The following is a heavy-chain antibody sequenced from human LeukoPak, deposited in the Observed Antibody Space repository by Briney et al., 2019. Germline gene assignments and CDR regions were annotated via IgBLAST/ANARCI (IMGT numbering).Heavy chain of an antibody. CDR2: IYYSGST. CDR1: GGSISSYY. V-gene: IGHV4-59*01. Sequence: SETLSLTCTVSGGSISSYYWSWIRQPPGKGLEWIGYIYYSGSTNYNPSLKSRVTISVDTSKNQFSLKLSSVTAADTAVYYCAREGLNWNYGWFDPWGQGTLVTVSS. J-gene: IGHJ5*02. CDR3: AREGLNWNYGWFDP. D-gene: IGHD1-7*01.